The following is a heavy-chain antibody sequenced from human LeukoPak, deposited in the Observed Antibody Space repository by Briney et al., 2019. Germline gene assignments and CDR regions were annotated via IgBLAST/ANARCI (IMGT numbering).Heavy chain of an antibody. CDR3: AKVGSSGWSYFDY. Sequence: GGSLRLSCAASGFTFSSSGMTWVRQAPGKGLEWVSGISDSGDRTYYAVSVKGRFTISRDNSKNTLYLQMNTLRAEDTAVYYCAKVGSSGWSYFDYWGQGTLVTVSS. V-gene: IGHV3-23*01. CDR1: GFTFSSSG. CDR2: ISDSGDRT. D-gene: IGHD6-19*01. J-gene: IGHJ4*02.